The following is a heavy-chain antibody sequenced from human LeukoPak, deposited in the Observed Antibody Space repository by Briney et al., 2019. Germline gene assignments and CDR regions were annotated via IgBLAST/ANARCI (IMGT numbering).Heavy chain of an antibody. Sequence: SETLSLTCTVSGGSISSYYWSWIRQPAGKGLEWIGRIYTSGSTNYNPSLKSRVTMSVDTSKNQFPLKLSSVTAADTAVYYCARHEYSSSWIYWYFDLWGRGTLVTVSS. V-gene: IGHV4-4*07. D-gene: IGHD6-13*01. CDR3: ARHEYSSSWIYWYFDL. CDR2: IYTSGST. CDR1: GGSISSYY. J-gene: IGHJ2*01.